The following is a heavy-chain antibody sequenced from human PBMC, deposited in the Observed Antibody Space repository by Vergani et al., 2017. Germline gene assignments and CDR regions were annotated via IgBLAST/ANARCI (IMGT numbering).Heavy chain of an antibody. CDR3: AHYSGSQRYYYMDV. J-gene: IGHJ6*03. Sequence: QVQLVQSGAEVKKPGASVKVSCKASGYTFTSYDINWVRQATGQGLEWMGWMNPNSGNSGYAQKFQGRVTMTRNTSISTAYMELSSLRSEDTAVYYCAHYSGSQRYYYMDVWGKGTTVTVSS. V-gene: IGHV1-8*01. D-gene: IGHD5-12*01. CDR2: MNPNSGNS. CDR1: GYTFTSYD.